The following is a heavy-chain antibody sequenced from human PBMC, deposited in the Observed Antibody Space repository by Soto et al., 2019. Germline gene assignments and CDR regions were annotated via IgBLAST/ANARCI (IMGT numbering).Heavy chain of an antibody. CDR1: GYTFTGYY. V-gene: IGHV1-2*02. CDR2: INPNSGGT. D-gene: IGHD3-22*01. CDR3: SSEYYYDSSGYPLGY. J-gene: IGHJ4*02. Sequence: QVQLVQSGAEVKKPGASVKVSCKASGYTFTGYYMHWVRQAPGQGLEWMGWINPNSGGTHYAQKFEGRVTMSRDTSISTAYMELSRLRSDDTAVYYCSSEYYYDSSGYPLGYWGQGSLVTVSS.